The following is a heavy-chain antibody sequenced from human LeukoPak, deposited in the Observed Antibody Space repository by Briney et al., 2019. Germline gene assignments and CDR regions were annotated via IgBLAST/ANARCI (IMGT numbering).Heavy chain of an antibody. CDR2: IIPIFGTA. Sequence: SVKVSCKASGGTFSSYAISWVRQAPGQGLEWMGGIIPIFGTANYAQKFQGRVTITTDESTSTAYMELSSLRSEDTAVYYCARDGEYDSSGYYSYYYYYTDVWGKGTTVTVSS. D-gene: IGHD3-22*01. V-gene: IGHV1-69*05. CDR1: GGTFSSYA. CDR3: ARDGEYDSSGYYSYYYYYTDV. J-gene: IGHJ6*03.